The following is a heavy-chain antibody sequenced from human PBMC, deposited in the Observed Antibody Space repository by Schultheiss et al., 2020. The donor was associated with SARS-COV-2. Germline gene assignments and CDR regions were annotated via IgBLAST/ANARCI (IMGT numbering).Heavy chain of an antibody. V-gene: IGHV4-61*01. CDR3: ARDNGSRDYGMDV. CDR1: GGSVSSGSYY. J-gene: IGHJ6*02. CDR2: IYYSGST. D-gene: IGHD6-13*01. Sequence: SETLSLTCTVSGGSVSSGSYYWSWIRQPPGKGLEWIGYIYYSGSTNYNPSLKTLINMSLDTSKNQFSLRLSSVTAADTAVYYCARDNGSRDYGMDVWGQGTTVTVSS.